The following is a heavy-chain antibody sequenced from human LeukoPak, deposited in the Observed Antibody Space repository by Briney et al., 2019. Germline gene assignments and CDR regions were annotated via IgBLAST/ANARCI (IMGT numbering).Heavy chain of an antibody. CDR1: GGIFSSYG. J-gene: IGHJ4*02. CDR2: IIPMFGAT. Sequence: ASVKVSCKASGGIFSSYGINWVRQAPGQGLEWMGRIIPMFGATNYAQKFQGRVTVTTDESTSTAYMELRSLRSEDTAVYYCARGSYSDYIFDYWGQGTLVTVSS. D-gene: IGHD4-11*01. V-gene: IGHV1-69*05. CDR3: ARGSYSDYIFDY.